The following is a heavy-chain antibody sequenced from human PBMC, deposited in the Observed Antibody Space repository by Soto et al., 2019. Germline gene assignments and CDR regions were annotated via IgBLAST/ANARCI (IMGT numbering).Heavy chain of an antibody. CDR3: AREGPCLAEDY. J-gene: IGHJ4*02. V-gene: IGHV3-74*01. CDR1: GISFSSYW. Sequence: EVQLVESGGGLVQPGGSLRLSCAASGISFSSYWMHWVRQAPGKGLVWVSRIKSDGSITNYADSVKGRFTISRDNAKNTLYLQMNSLRAEYTAVYYCAREGPCLAEDYWGQGTLVIVSS. CDR2: IKSDGSIT.